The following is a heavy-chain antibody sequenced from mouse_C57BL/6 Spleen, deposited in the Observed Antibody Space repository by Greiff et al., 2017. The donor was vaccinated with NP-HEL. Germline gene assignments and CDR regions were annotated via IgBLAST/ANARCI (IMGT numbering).Heavy chain of an antibody. CDR1: GYTFTDYE. CDR3: TRPTGDYYAMDY. Sequence: VQLQQSGAELVRPGASVTLSCKASGYTFTDYEMHWVKQTPVHGLEWIGAIDPETGGTAYNQKFKGKAILTADKSSSTAYMELRSLTSEDSAVYYWTRPTGDYYAMDYWGQGTSVTVSS. D-gene: IGHD4-1*02. J-gene: IGHJ4*01. CDR2: IDPETGGT. V-gene: IGHV1-15*01.